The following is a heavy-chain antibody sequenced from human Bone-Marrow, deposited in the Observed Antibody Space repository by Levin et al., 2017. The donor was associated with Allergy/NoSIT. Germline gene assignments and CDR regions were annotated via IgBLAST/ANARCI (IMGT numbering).Heavy chain of an antibody. J-gene: IGHJ4*02. D-gene: IGHD6-19*01. Sequence: SQTLSLTCTVSGGSVSSGSYYWSWIRQPPGKGLEWIGYIYYSGSTNYNPSLKSRVTISVDTSKNQFSLKLSSVTAADTAVYYCARASHIFRQWLFDYWGQGTLVTVSS. CDR1: GGSVSSGSYY. CDR2: IYYSGST. V-gene: IGHV4-61*01. CDR3: ARASHIFRQWLFDY.